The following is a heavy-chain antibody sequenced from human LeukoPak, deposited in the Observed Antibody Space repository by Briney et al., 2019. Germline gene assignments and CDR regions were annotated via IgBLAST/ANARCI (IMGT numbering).Heavy chain of an antibody. Sequence: GGSLRLSCAASGFTFSDYYMSWIRQAPGKGLEWVSYISSSGSTIYHADSVKGRFTISRDNAKNSLYLQMNSLRAEDTAVYYCARDAGLGSYYFDYWGQGTLVTVSS. J-gene: IGHJ4*02. CDR2: ISSSGSTI. CDR3: ARDAGLGSYYFDY. D-gene: IGHD3-10*01. CDR1: GFTFSDYY. V-gene: IGHV3-11*01.